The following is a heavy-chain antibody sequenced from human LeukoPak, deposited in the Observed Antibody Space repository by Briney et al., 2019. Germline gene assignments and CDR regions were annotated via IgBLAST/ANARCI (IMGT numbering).Heavy chain of an antibody. CDR3: ARAPLGPYFENSGTTFDY. J-gene: IGHJ4*02. CDR2: MNPNTGNT. Sequence: ASVKVSCKASGYTFTSYDIYWVRQATGQGLEWMGWMNPNTGNTDFAQKFQGRVTMTRDTSTSTAYMGLSSLKSDDTAVDYCARAPLGPYFENSGTTFDYWGQGALVSVSS. V-gene: IGHV1-8*01. CDR1: GYTFTSYD. D-gene: IGHD3-22*01.